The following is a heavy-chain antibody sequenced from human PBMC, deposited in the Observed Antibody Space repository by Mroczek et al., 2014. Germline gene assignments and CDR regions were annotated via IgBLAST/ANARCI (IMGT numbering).Heavy chain of an antibody. CDR2: IYYSGST. CDR1: GGSVSSGSYY. CDR3: ARVKSSGWPPLDFDY. V-gene: IGHV4-61*01. D-gene: IGHD6-19*01. Sequence: QVQLVESGPGLVKPSETLSLTCTVSGGSVSSGSYYWSWIRQPPGKGLEWIGYIYYSGSTNYNPSLKSRVTISVDTSKNQFSLKLSSVTAADTAVYYCARVKSSGWPPLDFDYWGQGNPGHRLL. J-gene: IGHJ4*02.